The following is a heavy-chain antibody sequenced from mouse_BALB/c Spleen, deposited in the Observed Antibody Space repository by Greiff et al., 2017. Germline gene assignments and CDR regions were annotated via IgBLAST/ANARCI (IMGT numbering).Heavy chain of an antibody. V-gene: IGHV1-7*01. CDR2: INPSTGYT. J-gene: IGHJ3*01. CDR3: ATTMITTKAGFAY. D-gene: IGHD2-4*01. Sequence: QVQLQQSGAELAKPGASVKMSCKASGYTFTSYWMHWVKQRPGQGLEWIGYINPSTGYTEYNQKFKDKATLTADKSSSTAYMQLSSLTSEDSAVYYCATTMITTKAGFAYWGQGTLVTVSA. CDR1: GYTFTSYW.